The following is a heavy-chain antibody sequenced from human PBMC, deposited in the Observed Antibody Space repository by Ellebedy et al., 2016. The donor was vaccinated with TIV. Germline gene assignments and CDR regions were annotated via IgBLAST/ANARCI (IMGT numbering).Heavy chain of an antibody. CDR3: VRGSSIYAMDV. CDR1: GFTIDCCW. CDR2: VNNDGSNT. Sequence: GGSLRLXCAASGFTIDCCWMFWVRQAPGMGLVWVSRVNNDGSNTLYADSVKGRFTISRDNAKKTLYLQMNSLRAEDTAVYFCVRGSSIYAMDVWGQGTTVTVSS. D-gene: IGHD2-2*01. V-gene: IGHV3-74*01. J-gene: IGHJ6*02.